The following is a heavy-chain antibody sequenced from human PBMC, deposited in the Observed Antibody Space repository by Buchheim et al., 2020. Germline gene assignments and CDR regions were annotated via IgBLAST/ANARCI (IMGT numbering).Heavy chain of an antibody. D-gene: IGHD3/OR15-3a*01. V-gene: IGHV3-21*01. Sequence: EVRLVESGGGLVKPGGSLRLSCAASGFTFSSYSMNWVRQAPGKGLEWVSSISSSSSYIYYADSVKGRFTISRDNAKNSLYLQMNSLRAEDTAVYYCARGGFDLHWYFDLWGRGTLVTVSS. CDR3: ARGGFDLHWYFDL. CDR1: GFTFSSYS. CDR2: ISSSSSYI. J-gene: IGHJ2*01.